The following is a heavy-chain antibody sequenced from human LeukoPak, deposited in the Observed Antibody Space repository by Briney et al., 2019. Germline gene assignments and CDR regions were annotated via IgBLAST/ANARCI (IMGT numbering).Heavy chain of an antibody. Sequence: ASVKVSCKVSGYTLTELSMHWVRQAPGQGLEWMGWISAYNGNTNYAQKLQGRVTMTTDTSTSTAYMELRSLRSDDTAVYYCARDYDSSGYYLGYWGQGTLVTVSS. CDR2: ISAYNGNT. CDR3: ARDYDSSGYYLGY. D-gene: IGHD3-22*01. CDR1: GYTLTELS. V-gene: IGHV1-18*01. J-gene: IGHJ4*02.